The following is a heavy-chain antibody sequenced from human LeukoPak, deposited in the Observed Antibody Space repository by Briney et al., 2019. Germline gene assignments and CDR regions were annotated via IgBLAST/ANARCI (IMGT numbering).Heavy chain of an antibody. V-gene: IGHV1-18*01. CDR1: GYTFTSYG. Sequence: ASVKVSCKASGYTFTSYGISWVRQAPGQGLEWMGWISAYNGNTNYAQKLQGRVTMTTDTSTSTAYMELRSLRSDDTAVYYCARVSPPIGHGYYFDYWGQGTLVTVSS. D-gene: IGHD3-10*01. J-gene: IGHJ4*02. CDR2: ISAYNGNT. CDR3: ARVSPPIGHGYYFDY.